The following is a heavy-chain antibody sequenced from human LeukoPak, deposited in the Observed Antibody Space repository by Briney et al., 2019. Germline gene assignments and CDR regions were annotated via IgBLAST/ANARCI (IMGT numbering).Heavy chain of an antibody. CDR1: GFTFSIYR. CDR3: ARVDGWNDGRQHYYYYYMDV. J-gene: IGHJ6*03. Sequence: PGGSLRLSCAASGFTFSIYRMNWVRQAPGKGLEWVSFISSSSTTIYYADSVKGRFIISRDNAKNSLYLQMNSLRAEDTAVYYCARVDGWNDGRQHYYYYYMDVWGKGTTVTVSS. CDR2: ISSSSTTI. D-gene: IGHD1-1*01. V-gene: IGHV3-48*01.